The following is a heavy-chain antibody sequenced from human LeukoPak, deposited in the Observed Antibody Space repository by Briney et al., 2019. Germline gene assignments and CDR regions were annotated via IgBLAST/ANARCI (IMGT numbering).Heavy chain of an antibody. CDR3: ARDSRVVVPAAPYYDYYYYMDV. J-gene: IGHJ6*03. CDR2: INPNSGGT. Sequence: ASVKVSCKASGYTFTGYYMHWVRQAPGQGLEWMGWINPNSGGTNYAQKFQGRVTMTRDTSISTAYMELSRLRSDDTAVYYCARDSRVVVPAAPYYDYYYYMDVWGKGTTVTVSS. V-gene: IGHV1-2*02. D-gene: IGHD2-2*01. CDR1: GYTFTGYY.